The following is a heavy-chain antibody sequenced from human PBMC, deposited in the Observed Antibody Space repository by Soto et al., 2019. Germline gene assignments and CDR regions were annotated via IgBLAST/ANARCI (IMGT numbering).Heavy chain of an antibody. Sequence: QVQLQESGPGLVKPSQTLSLMCTVSGAPISGGDYHWSWIRQPPGKGLEWIGYIFPSGATHYNSSLGSRITMSVETSKSHFSLKLSSVTAADTAVYFCARGSAAKRYCGLWGRGTLVTVSS. CDR3: ARGSAAKRYCGL. CDR2: IFPSGAT. D-gene: IGHD5-18*01. CDR1: GAPISGGDYH. V-gene: IGHV4-30-4*01. J-gene: IGHJ2*01.